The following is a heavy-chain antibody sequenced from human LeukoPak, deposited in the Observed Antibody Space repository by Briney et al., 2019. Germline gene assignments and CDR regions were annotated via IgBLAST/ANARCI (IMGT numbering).Heavy chain of an antibody. J-gene: IGHJ4*02. CDR2: IYSGGST. CDR3: AKDPSIAAAVPDY. D-gene: IGHD6-13*01. Sequence: GGSLRLSCAASGFTVSSNYMSWVRQAPGKGLEWVSVIYSGGSTYYADSVKGRFTISRDNSKNTLYLQMNSLRAEDTAVYYCAKDPSIAAAVPDYWGQGTLVTVSS. V-gene: IGHV3-66*01. CDR1: GFTVSSNY.